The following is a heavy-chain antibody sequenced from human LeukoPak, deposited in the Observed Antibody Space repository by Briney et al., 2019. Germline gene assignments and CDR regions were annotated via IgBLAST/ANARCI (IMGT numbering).Heavy chain of an antibody. J-gene: IGHJ4*02. CDR2: IYYSGNT. V-gene: IGHV4-59*01. CDR3: ARDHNDSRGYYLDY. D-gene: IGHD3-22*01. Sequence: SSETLSLTCTVSGGSISSYYWSWIRQPPGKGLEWIGYIYYSGNTNYNPSLKSRVTISIDTSKNQFSLKLSSVTAADTAVYYCARDHNDSRGYYLDYWGQGILVTVSS. CDR1: GGSISSYY.